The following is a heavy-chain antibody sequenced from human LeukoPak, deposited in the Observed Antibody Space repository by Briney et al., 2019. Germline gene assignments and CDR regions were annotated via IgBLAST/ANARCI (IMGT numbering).Heavy chain of an antibody. J-gene: IGHJ4*02. V-gene: IGHV1-69*13. D-gene: IGHD6-25*01. Sequence: SVKVSCKASGYTFTGYYMHWVRQAPGQGLEWMGGIIPIFGTANYAQKFQGRVTITADESTSTAYMELSSLRSEDTAVYYCARDAAGFDYWGQGTLVTVSS. CDR1: GYTFTGYY. CDR2: IIPIFGTA. CDR3: ARDAAGFDY.